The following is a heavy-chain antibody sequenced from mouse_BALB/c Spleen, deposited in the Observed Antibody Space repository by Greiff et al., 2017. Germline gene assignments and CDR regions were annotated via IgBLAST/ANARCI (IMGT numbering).Heavy chain of an antibody. J-gene: IGHJ4*01. CDR3: ARWLLLYAMDY. D-gene: IGHD2-3*01. CDR2: INPSTGYT. Sequence: QVHVKQSGAELAKPGASVKMSCKASGYTFTSYWMHWVKQRPGQGLEWIGYINPSTGYTEYNQKFKDKATLTADKSSSTAYMQLSSLTSEDSAVYYCARWLLLYAMDYWGQGTSVTVSS. V-gene: IGHV1-7*01. CDR1: GYTFTSYW.